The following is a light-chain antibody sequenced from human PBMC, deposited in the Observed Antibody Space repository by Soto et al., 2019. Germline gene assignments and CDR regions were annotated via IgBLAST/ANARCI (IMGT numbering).Light chain of an antibody. CDR2: GAS. CDR3: QQSGNSPAT. Sequence: EIVLTQSPATLSMYPRERDSLLCRASQSVNNNFLAWYQQRPGQAPRLLVFGASSRAAGIPERFSGSGSGTDFARTVSRLEAEDFAMYYCQQSGNSPATFGQGNKVDIK. J-gene: IGKJ1*01. CDR1: QSVNNNF. V-gene: IGKV3-20*01.